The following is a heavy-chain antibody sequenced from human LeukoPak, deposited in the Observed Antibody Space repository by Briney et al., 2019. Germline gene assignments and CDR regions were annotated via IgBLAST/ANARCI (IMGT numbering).Heavy chain of an antibody. CDR3: AKDIGDVPYNWFDP. D-gene: IGHD2-2*01. CDR2: ISGDGGST. J-gene: IGHJ5*02. CDR1: GFTFDDYA. V-gene: IGHV3-43*02. Sequence: GGSLRLSCAASGFTFDDYAMHWVRQAPGKGLEWVSLISGDGGSTYYADSVKGRFTISRDNSKNSLYLQTNSLRTEDTALYYCAKDIGDVPYNWFDPWGQGTLVTVSS.